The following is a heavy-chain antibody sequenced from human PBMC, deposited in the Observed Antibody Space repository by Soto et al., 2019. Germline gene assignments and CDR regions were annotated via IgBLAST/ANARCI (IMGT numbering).Heavy chain of an antibody. CDR3: AKELYYGDRRFDF. J-gene: IGHJ4*02. D-gene: IGHD4-17*01. CDR2: ISGGGDDA. V-gene: IGHV3-23*01. Sequence: VQLLESGGGLVQPGGSLRLSCAASGFTFSTYVMSWVRQAPGKGLEWVSSISGGGDDADYADSVRGRFSISRDNSKNTLFLQMNSLRAEDTAVYYCAKELYYGDRRFDFWGQGTLVTVSS. CDR1: GFTFSTYV.